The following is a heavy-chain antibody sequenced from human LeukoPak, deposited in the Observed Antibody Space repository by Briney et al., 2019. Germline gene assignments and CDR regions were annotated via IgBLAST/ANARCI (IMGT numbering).Heavy chain of an antibody. CDR2: ISAYNGNT. D-gene: IGHD3-3*01. CDR3: ARDLGYYDFWSGYYYFDY. Sequence: GASVKVSCEASGYTFTSYGISWVRQAPGQGLEWMGWISAYNGNTNYAQKLQGRVTMTTDTSTSTAYMELRSLRSDDTAVYYCARDLGYYDFWSGYYYFDYWGQGTLVTVSS. J-gene: IGHJ4*02. CDR1: GYTFTSYG. V-gene: IGHV1-18*01.